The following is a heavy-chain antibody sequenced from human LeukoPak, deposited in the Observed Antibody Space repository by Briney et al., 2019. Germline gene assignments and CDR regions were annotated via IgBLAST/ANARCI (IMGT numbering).Heavy chain of an antibody. Sequence: ASVKVSCKASGYTFTSYYMHWVRQAPGQGLEWMGWINPNSGGTNYAQKFQGRVTMTRDTSISTAYMELSRLRSDDTAVYYCARGVEYYDSRAACDIWGQGTMVTVSS. V-gene: IGHV1-2*02. CDR3: ARGVEYYDSRAACDI. D-gene: IGHD3-22*01. CDR2: INPNSGGT. CDR1: GYTFTSYY. J-gene: IGHJ3*02.